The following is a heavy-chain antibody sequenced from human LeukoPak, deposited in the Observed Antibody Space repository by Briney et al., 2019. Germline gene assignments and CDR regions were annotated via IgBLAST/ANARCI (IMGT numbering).Heavy chain of an antibody. Sequence: ASVKVSCKASGGTFSSYAISWVRQAPGQGLEWMGGIIPIFGTANYAQKFQGRVTITTDESTSTAYMELSSLRSGDTAVYYCARDCGHCSSTSQWNWFDPWGQGTLVTVSS. D-gene: IGHD2-2*01. V-gene: IGHV1-69*05. CDR3: ARDCGHCSSTSQWNWFDP. CDR1: GGTFSSYA. CDR2: IIPIFGTA. J-gene: IGHJ5*02.